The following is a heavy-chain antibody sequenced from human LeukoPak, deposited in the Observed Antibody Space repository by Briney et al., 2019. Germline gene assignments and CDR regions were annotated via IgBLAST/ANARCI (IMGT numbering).Heavy chain of an antibody. J-gene: IGHJ3*02. CDR1: GGSVSSGSYY. CDR3: ARDLQQQDAFDI. V-gene: IGHV4-61*01. CDR2: IYYSGST. D-gene: IGHD6-13*01. Sequence: PSETLSLTCTVSGGSVSSGSYYWSWIRQPPGKGLEWIEYIYYSGSTNYNPSLKSRVTISVDTSKNQFSLKLSSVTASDTAVYYCARDLQQQDAFDIWGHGTMVTVSS.